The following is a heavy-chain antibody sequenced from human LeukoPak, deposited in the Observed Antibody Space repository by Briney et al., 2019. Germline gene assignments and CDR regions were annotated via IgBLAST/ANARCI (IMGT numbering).Heavy chain of an antibody. V-gene: IGHV7-4-1*02. CDR3: AREGTNSGWYGAPDFDY. D-gene: IGHD6-19*01. J-gene: IGHJ4*02. Sequence: ASVKVSCKASGYTFTSYAMNWVRQAPGQGLEWMGWINTNTGNPTYAQGFTGRFVFSLDTSVSTAYLQISSLKAEDTAVYYCAREGTNSGWYGAPDFDYWGQGTLVTVSS. CDR2: INTNTGNP. CDR1: GYTFTSYA.